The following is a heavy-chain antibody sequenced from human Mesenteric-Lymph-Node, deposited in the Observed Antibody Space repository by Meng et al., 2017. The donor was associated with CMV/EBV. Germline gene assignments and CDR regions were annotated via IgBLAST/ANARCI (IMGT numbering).Heavy chain of an antibody. J-gene: IGHJ4*02. D-gene: IGHD6-19*01. Sequence: SETLSLTCAVFGGSFSGYHWSWIRQPPGKGLEWIGEINHSGTTNYNPSLKSRIIMSVDTSKNQFSLKLSSVTAADTAEYYCARPGGAVAYDYWGQGTLVTVSS. CDR2: INHSGTT. CDR3: ARPGGAVAYDY. CDR1: GGSFSGYH. V-gene: IGHV4-34*01.